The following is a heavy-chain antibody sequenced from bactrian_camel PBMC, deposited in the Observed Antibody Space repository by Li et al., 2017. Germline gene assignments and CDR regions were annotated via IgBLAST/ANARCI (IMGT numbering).Heavy chain of an antibody. D-gene: IGHD5*01. CDR1: GNTAGLDY. Sequence: HVQLVESGGGSVQAGGSLTLSCAASGNTAGLDYMGWYRQAPGKGLEWVSGINSRTDGTTVYADSVKGRFTVARDNAKNTLYLQMSSLKSEDTALYYCAVSGGDYAFTLWGQGTQVTVS. J-gene: IGHJ4*01. CDR3: AVSGGDYAFTL. V-gene: IGHV3S45*01. CDR2: INSRTDGTT.